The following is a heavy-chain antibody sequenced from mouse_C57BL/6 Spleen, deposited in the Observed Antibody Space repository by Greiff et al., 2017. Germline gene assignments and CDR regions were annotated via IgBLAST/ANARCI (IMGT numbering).Heavy chain of an antibody. D-gene: IGHD2-13*01. CDR3: ARRGETRAMDY. J-gene: IGHJ4*01. Sequence: QVQLKQSGAELVKPGASVKISCKASGYAFSSYWMNWVKQRPGKGLEWIGQIYPGDGDTNYNGKFKGKATLTADKSSSTAYMQLSSLTSEDSAVYFCARRGETRAMDYWGQGTSVTVSS. CDR2: IYPGDGDT. CDR1: GYAFSSYW. V-gene: IGHV1-80*01.